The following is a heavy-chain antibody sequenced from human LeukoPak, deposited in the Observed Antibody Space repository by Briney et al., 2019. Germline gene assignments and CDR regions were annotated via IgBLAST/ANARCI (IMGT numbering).Heavy chain of an antibody. CDR3: ARVPGSSSSMYYFDY. V-gene: IGHV1-2*06. J-gene: IGHJ4*02. Sequence: ASVKVSCEASGYTFTGYYMHWVRQAPGQGLEWMGRINPNSGGTNYAQKFQGRVTMTRDTSISTAYMELSRLRSDDTAVYYCARVPGSSSSMYYFDYWGQGTLVTVSS. CDR2: INPNSGGT. CDR1: GYTFTGYY. D-gene: IGHD6-6*01.